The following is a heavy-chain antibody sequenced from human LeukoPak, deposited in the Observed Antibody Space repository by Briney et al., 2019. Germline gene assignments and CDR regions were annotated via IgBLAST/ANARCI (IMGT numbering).Heavy chain of an antibody. CDR1: GFTFSSYS. D-gene: IGHD6-19*01. CDR2: ISGSGGTT. Sequence: GGSLRLSCAASGFTFSSYSMSWVRQAPGKGLEWVSGISGSGGTTYSADSVKGRFTIPRDNSKDTLYLQMNSLRAEDTAVYYCAKGLAVAGHFDYWGQGTLVTVSS. CDR3: AKGLAVAGHFDY. J-gene: IGHJ4*02. V-gene: IGHV3-23*01.